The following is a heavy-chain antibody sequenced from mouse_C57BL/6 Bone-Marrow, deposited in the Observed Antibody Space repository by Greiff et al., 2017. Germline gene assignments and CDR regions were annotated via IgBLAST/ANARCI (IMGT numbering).Heavy chain of an antibody. V-gene: IGHV1-74*01. CDR3: AIGYDYDEGFAY. Sequence: LQQPGAELVKPGASVKVSCKASGYTFTSYWMHWVKQRPGQGLEWIGRIHPSDSDTNYNQKFKGKATLTVDKSSSTAYMQLSSLTSEDSAVYYCAIGYDYDEGFAYWGQGTLVTVSA. D-gene: IGHD2-4*01. CDR2: IHPSDSDT. J-gene: IGHJ3*01. CDR1: GYTFTSYW.